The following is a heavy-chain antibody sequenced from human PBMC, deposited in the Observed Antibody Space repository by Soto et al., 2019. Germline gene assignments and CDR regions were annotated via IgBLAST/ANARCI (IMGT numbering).Heavy chain of an antibody. D-gene: IGHD3-16*01. CDR2: IYYSGST. Sequence: PSETLSLTCTVSGGSISSSSYYWGWIRQPPGKGLEWIGSIYYSGSTYYNPSLKTRVTISVDTSKNQFSLKLSSVTAAATAVYYCARLTIRGDDYWGKGTRVTSPQ. J-gene: IGHJ4*02. CDR3: ARLTIRGDDY. CDR1: GGSISSSSYY. V-gene: IGHV4-39*01.